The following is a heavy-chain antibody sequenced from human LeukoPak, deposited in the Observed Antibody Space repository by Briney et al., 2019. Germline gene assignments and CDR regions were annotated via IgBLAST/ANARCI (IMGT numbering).Heavy chain of an antibody. CDR2: IKQDGSEK. CDR3: ARRDHGDYGEEY. Sequence: GGSLRLSCAASGFTFSSYWMTWVRQAPGKGLEWVANIKQDGSEKYYVDSVKGRFTISRDKAKNSLSLQMNSLRAEDTAVYYCARRDHGDYGEEYWDQGNLVTVSS. V-gene: IGHV3-7*01. D-gene: IGHD4-17*01. J-gene: IGHJ4*02. CDR1: GFTFSSYW.